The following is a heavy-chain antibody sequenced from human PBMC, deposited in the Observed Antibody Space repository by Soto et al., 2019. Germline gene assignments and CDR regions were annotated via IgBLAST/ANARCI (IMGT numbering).Heavy chain of an antibody. CDR1: GFTFSSYW. CDR3: ARLAYCGGDCYRSEFDY. J-gene: IGHJ4*02. V-gene: IGHV3-7*01. CDR2: IKQDGSEK. D-gene: IGHD2-21*01. Sequence: GGSLRLSCAASGFTFSSYWMSWVRQAPGKGLEWVANIKQDGSEKYYVDSVKGRFTISRDNAKNSLYLQMNSLRAEDTAVYYCARLAYCGGDCYRSEFDYWGQGTLVTVSS.